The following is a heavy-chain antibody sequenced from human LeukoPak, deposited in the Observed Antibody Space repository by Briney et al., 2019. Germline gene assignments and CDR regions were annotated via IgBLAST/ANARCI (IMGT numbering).Heavy chain of an antibody. CDR3: ARDKYGDYYFDY. J-gene: IGHJ4*02. V-gene: IGHV3-21*01. Sequence: PGGSLRLSCAASGFTFTTYSMNWVRQAPGKGLEWVSSISSSSTYIYYADSVKGRFTISRDNARNSLFLQMNSLRAEDTAVYYCARDKYGDYYFDYWGQGTRVTVSS. CDR1: GFTFTTYS. CDR2: ISSSSTYI. D-gene: IGHD4-17*01.